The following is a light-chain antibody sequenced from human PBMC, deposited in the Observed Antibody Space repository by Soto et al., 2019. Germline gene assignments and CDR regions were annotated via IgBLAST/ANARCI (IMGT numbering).Light chain of an antibody. CDR1: QSISSTF. V-gene: IGKV3-20*01. CDR3: QQYESSWT. J-gene: IGKJ1*01. Sequence: EIVLTQSPGTLSLSPGEGATLSCRASQSISSTFLAWYQHKPGQAPRLLIYGASRMAAGIPDRFSGSGSGTDFTLTISRLEPEDFAVYYCQQYESSWTFGQGTKVEVK. CDR2: GAS.